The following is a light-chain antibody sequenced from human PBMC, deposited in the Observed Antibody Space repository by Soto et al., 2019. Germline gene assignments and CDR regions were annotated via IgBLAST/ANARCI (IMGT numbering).Light chain of an antibody. J-gene: IGKJ1*01. CDR3: QQYNTWPRT. CDR2: GAS. CDR1: QSVSNN. V-gene: IGKV3-15*01. Sequence: EIVMTQSPATLSVSPGERATLSCRASQSVSNNLAWYQQKPGQAPRLLIYGASTRATGIPARFSGSGSGTEVTLNVSSLMSEDFAVTYCQQYNTWPRTFGQGTKVEI.